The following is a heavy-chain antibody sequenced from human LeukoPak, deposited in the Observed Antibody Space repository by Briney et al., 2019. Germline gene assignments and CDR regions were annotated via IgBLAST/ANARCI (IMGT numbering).Heavy chain of an antibody. CDR3: ARGKNNAFDY. J-gene: IGHJ4*02. D-gene: IGHD2/OR15-2a*01. Sequence: SQTLSLTCAISGDXVSSTNGVAWNWIRQSPSRGLEWLGRTYYRAGWYNDYAESVKSRITVNPDTSKNQFSLQLNSVTPEDTAVYYCARGKNNAFDYWGQGTLVTVSS. CDR1: GDXVSSTNGVA. V-gene: IGHV6-1*01. CDR2: TYYRAGWYN.